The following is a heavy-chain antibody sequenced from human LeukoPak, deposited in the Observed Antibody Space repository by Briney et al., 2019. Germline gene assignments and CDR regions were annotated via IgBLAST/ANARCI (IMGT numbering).Heavy chain of an antibody. J-gene: IGHJ4*02. Sequence: GGSLRLSCAASGFTFSSYVRNWVRQPPGKGLQGVAVISSDASTIYYADAVRGRFTISRDNSKNTVYLQMNSLRPEDAAIYFCARESTTGAYFDYWGQGTVVTVSS. V-gene: IGHV3-30*01. D-gene: IGHD7-27*01. CDR3: ARESTTGAYFDY. CDR1: GFTFSSYV. CDR2: ISSDASTI.